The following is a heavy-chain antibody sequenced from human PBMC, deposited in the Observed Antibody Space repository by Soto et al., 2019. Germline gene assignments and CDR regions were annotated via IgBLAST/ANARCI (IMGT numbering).Heavy chain of an antibody. J-gene: IGHJ4*02. D-gene: IGHD3-22*01. CDR3: ARVAYYYDSSGYFY. Sequence: EVQLVESGGGLVQPGGSLRLSCAASGFTFSSYSMNWVHQAPGKGLEWVSYISSSSSTKHYADSVKGRFTIPRDNAKNSLYLQMNSLRAEDTAVYYCARVAYYYDSSGYFYWGQGTLVTVSS. V-gene: IGHV3-48*01. CDR1: GFTFSSYS. CDR2: ISSSSSTK.